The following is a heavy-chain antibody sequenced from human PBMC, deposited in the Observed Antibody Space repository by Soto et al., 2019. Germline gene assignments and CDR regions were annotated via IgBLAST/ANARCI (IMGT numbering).Heavy chain of an antibody. Sequence: ASVKVSCKASGGTFSSYAISWVRQAPGQGLEWMGGIIPIFGTANYAQKFQGRVTITADESTSTAYMELSSLRSEDTAVYYCARGEGVPAAHGYYYYGMDVWGQGTTVTVSS. CDR3: ARGEGVPAAHGYYYYGMDV. J-gene: IGHJ6*02. V-gene: IGHV1-69*13. D-gene: IGHD2-2*01. CDR1: GGTFSSYA. CDR2: IIPIFGTA.